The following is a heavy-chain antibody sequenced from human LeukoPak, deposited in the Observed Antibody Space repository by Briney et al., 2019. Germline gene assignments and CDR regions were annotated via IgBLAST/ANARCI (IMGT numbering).Heavy chain of an antibody. CDR1: GFTFSSYA. J-gene: IGHJ4*02. Sequence: GGSLRLSCAASGFTFSSYAMSWVRQAPGKGLEWVSAISGSGGSTYYADSVKGRFTISRDNSKNTLYLQMNSLRAEDTAVYYCAKIPRHYYGSGTGGGYFDYWGQGTLVTVSS. CDR2: ISGSGGST. V-gene: IGHV3-23*01. CDR3: AKIPRHYYGSGTGGGYFDY. D-gene: IGHD3-10*01.